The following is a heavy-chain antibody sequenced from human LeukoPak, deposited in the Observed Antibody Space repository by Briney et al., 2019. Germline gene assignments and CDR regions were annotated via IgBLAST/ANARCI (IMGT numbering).Heavy chain of an antibody. CDR3: ARYSNYVRYYFDY. J-gene: IGHJ4*02. CDR1: GGSISSGGYS. D-gene: IGHD4-11*01. Sequence: PSETLSLTCAVSGGSISSGGYSWSWIRQPPGKGLEWIGYIYHSGSTYYNPSLKSRVTISVDRSKNQFSLKLSSVTAADTAVYYCARYSNYVRYYFDYWGQGTLVTVSS. CDR2: IYHSGST. V-gene: IGHV4-30-2*01.